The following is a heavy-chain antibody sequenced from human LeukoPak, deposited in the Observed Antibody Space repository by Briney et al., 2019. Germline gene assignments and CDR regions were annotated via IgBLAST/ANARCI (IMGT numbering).Heavy chain of an antibody. V-gene: IGHV4-39*07. CDR2: IYYSGST. Sequence: PSETLSLTCTVFGGSISSRSYYWGWIRQPPGKGLEWIGSIYYSGSTYYNPSLKSRVTISVDTSKNQFSLKLSSVTAADTAVYYCAREAYSSSLSDYWGQGTLVTVSS. CDR1: GGSISSRSYY. J-gene: IGHJ4*02. D-gene: IGHD6-6*01. CDR3: AREAYSSSLSDY.